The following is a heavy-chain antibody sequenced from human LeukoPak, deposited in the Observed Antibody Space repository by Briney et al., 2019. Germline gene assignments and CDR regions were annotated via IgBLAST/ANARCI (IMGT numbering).Heavy chain of an antibody. V-gene: IGHV3-43D*04. CDR1: EFTFDDYA. CDR3: AKDEDYYDSSGYGSLDY. D-gene: IGHD3-22*01. CDR2: ISWDGGST. Sequence: GGSLRLSCAASEFTFDDYAMHWCRQSPGKGLEWFSLISWDGGSTYYADSVKGRFTISRDNSKNPLYLQMNSLRAEDTALYYCAKDEDYYDSSGYGSLDYWGQGTLVSVS. J-gene: IGHJ4*02.